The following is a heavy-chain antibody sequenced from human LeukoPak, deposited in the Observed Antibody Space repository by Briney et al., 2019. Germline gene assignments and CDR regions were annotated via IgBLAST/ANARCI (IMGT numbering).Heavy chain of an antibody. V-gene: IGHV3-23*01. CDR3: AEDLTAAPKTPLDY. D-gene: IGHD6-13*01. Sequence: PGGSLRLSCAASGFTFSSYAMSWVRQAPGKGLEWVSAISGSGGSTYYAYYADSVKGRFTISRDNSKNTLYLQMNSLRAEDTAAYYCAEDLTAAPKTPLDYWGQGTLVTVSS. J-gene: IGHJ4*02. CDR2: ISGSGGSTYYA. CDR1: GFTFSSYA.